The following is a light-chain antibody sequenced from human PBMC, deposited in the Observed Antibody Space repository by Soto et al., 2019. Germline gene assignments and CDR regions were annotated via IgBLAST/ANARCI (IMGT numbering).Light chain of an antibody. Sequence: QSALTQPASVSGSPGQSITISCTGTSSDVGGYNYVSWYQQHPGKAPKLMIYDVSNRPSGVSNRFSGSKSGNTASLTISGRQADDEADDYCSSYTGSSTPYVFGSGTKLTVL. CDR3: SSYTGSSTPYV. J-gene: IGLJ6*01. V-gene: IGLV2-14*01. CDR2: DVS. CDR1: SSDVGGYNY.